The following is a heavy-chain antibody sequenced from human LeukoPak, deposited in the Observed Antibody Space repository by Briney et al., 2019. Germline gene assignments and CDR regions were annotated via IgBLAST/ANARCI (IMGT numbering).Heavy chain of an antibody. CDR2: ISGSGGST. D-gene: IGHD3-3*01. Sequence: QTGGSLRLSCAASGFTFSSYAMSWVRQAPGKGLEWVSAISGSGGSTYYADSVKGRFTISRGNSKNTLYLQMNSLRAEDTAVYYCAKVPGIFGVVTADYWGQGTLVTVSS. V-gene: IGHV3-23*01. J-gene: IGHJ4*02. CDR3: AKVPGIFGVVTADY. CDR1: GFTFSSYA.